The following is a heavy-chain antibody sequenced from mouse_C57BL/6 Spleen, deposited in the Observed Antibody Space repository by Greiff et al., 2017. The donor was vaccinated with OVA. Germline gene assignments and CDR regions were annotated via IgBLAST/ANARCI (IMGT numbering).Heavy chain of an antibody. CDR1: GYAFSSYW. CDR2: IYPGDGDT. V-gene: IGHV1-80*01. J-gene: IGHJ1*03. CDR3: ARSTTDWYFDV. D-gene: IGHD1-1*01. Sequence: VQLQESGAELVKPGASVKISCKASGYAFSSYWLNWVKQRPGKGLEWIGQIYPGDGDTNYNGKFKGKATLTADKSSSTAYMQLSSLTSEDSAVYFCARSTTDWYFDVWGTGTTVTVSS.